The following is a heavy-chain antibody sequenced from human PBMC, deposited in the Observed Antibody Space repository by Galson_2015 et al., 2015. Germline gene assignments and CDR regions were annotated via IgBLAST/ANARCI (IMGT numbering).Heavy chain of an antibody. J-gene: IGHJ6*02. CDR1: GFTFTDYY. V-gene: IGHV3-11*01. CDR2: ISSSGNTI. Sequence: SLRLSCAASGFTFTDYYMSWIRQAPGKGLEWLSYISSSGNTIYYADSVKGRFTISRDNAKNSLSLQMNSLRAEDTAVYYCARDLEGFSGWKHYYYYGMDVWGQGSTVTVSS. D-gene: IGHD6-19*01. CDR3: ARDLEGFSGWKHYYYYGMDV.